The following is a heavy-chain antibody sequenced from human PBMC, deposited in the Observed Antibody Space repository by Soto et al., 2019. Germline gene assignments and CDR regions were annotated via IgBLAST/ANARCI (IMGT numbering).Heavy chain of an antibody. Sequence: PSETLSLTCTVSGASVNDYYWNWVRQPLGKGLEWIGFIHYTGSRIFNPSLQGRVTMSVDVSQNQFSLRLTSVTAADTAIYYCARWGHPAVKAFDIWGQGTTVTVSS. D-gene: IGHD3-16*01. CDR1: GASVNDYY. CDR2: IHYTGSR. V-gene: IGHV4-59*02. CDR3: ARWGHPAVKAFDI. J-gene: IGHJ3*02.